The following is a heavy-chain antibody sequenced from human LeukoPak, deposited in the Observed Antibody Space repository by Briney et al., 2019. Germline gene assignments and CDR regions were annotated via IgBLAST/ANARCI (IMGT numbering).Heavy chain of an antibody. D-gene: IGHD2-15*01. V-gene: IGHV4-34*01. CDR3: ARGGGHCSGGSCYLNYYYYMDV. CDR1: GGSFSGYY. J-gene: IGHJ6*03. Sequence: PSETLSLTCAVYGGSFSGYYWSWIRQPPGKGLEWIGEINHSGSTNYNPSLKSRVTISVDTSKNQFSLKLSSVTAADTAVYYCARGGGHCSGGSCYLNYYYYMDVWSKGTTVTVSS. CDR2: INHSGST.